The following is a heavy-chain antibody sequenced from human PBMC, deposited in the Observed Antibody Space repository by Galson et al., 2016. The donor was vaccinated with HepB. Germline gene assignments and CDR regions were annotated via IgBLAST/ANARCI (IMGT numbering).Heavy chain of an antibody. J-gene: IGHJ4*02. CDR3: AKDGEKPITVVRGVFILTYYFDY. D-gene: IGHD3-10*01. CDR1: GFTFSSYA. Sequence: SLRLSCAASGFTFSSYAMSWVRQAPGKGLEWVSTISGRGGSTSYAASVKGRFTISRDNSKNTLYLQMNSLRAEDTAVYYCAKDGEKPITVVRGVFILTYYFDYWGQGTLVTVSS. V-gene: IGHV3-23*01. CDR2: ISGRGGST.